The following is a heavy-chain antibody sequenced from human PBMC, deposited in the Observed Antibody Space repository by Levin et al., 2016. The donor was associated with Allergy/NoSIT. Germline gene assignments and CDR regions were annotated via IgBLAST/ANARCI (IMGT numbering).Heavy chain of an antibody. J-gene: IGHJ6*03. D-gene: IGHD2-2*01. CDR2: VFHSGTT. CDR1: GDSIGRTTDY. Sequence: SETLSLTCNVSGDSIGRTTDYWDWIRQPPGKGLEWIGSVFHSGTTYYNPSLKSRVTISLDTSKNEFSLRLASVTAADTATYYCARRYYCTSDSCYTDDYYYFRDVWGKGTTVTVSS. V-gene: IGHV4-39*01. CDR3: ARRYYCTSDSCYTDDYYYFRDV.